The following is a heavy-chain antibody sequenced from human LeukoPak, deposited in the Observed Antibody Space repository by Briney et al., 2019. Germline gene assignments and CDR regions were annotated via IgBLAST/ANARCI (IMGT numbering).Heavy chain of an antibody. CDR2: IYYSGST. D-gene: IGHD3-10*01. V-gene: IGHV4-61*05. CDR3: AREVSLWFGEPYYFDY. Sequence: SETLSLTCTVSGGSISSSSYYWGWIRQPPGKGLEWIGYIYYSGSTNYNPSLKSRVTISVDTSKNQFSLKLSSVTAADTAVYYCAREVSLWFGEPYYFDYWGQGTLVTVSS. CDR1: GGSISSSSYY. J-gene: IGHJ4*02.